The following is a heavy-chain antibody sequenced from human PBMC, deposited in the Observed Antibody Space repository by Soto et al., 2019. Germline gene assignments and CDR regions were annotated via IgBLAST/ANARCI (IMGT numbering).Heavy chain of an antibody. V-gene: IGHV3-23*01. CDR2: ISGSGGST. J-gene: IGHJ4*02. CDR1: GFTFSSYA. CDR3: AKDRVRSSGWPPPSPVDY. D-gene: IGHD6-19*01. Sequence: EVQLLESGGGLVQPGGSLRLSCAASGFTFSSYAMSWVRQAPGKGLEWVSAISGSGGSTYYADSVKGRFTISRDNSKNTLYLQMNSLRAEDTAVYYCAKDRVRSSGWPPPSPVDYWGQGTLVTVSS.